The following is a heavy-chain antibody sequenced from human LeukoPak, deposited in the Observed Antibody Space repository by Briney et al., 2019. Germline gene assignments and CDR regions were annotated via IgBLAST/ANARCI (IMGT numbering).Heavy chain of an antibody. V-gene: IGHV1-18*04. D-gene: IGHD5-12*01. CDR1: GYTFTSYG. Sequence: ASVEVSRKASGYTFTSYGISWVRQAPGQGLEWMGWISAYNGNTDYARKLQGRVTMTSDTSTSTAYMELRSLRSDDTAVYYCAREDIVAYAFDIWGQGTMVTVSS. J-gene: IGHJ3*02. CDR2: ISAYNGNT. CDR3: AREDIVAYAFDI.